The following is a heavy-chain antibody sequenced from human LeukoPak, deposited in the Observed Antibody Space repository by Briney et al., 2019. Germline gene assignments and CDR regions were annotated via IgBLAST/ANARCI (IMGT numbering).Heavy chain of an antibody. CDR2: ISSSSSYT. Sequence: PGRSLRLSCAASGFTFSDYYMSWIRQAPGKGLEWVSYISSSSSYTDYADSVKGRFTISRDNAKNSLYLQMNSLRAEDTAVYYCARGRGYYGMDVWGQGTTVTVSS. CDR3: ARGRGYYGMDV. V-gene: IGHV3-11*05. J-gene: IGHJ6*02. CDR1: GFTFSDYY.